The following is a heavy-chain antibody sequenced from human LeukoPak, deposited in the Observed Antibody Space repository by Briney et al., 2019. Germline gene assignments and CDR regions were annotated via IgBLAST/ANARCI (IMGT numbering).Heavy chain of an antibody. Sequence: GGSLRLSCAASGFTFSSYAMSWVGQALGKGLEWVSAICASGGSTYYADSVKGRFTISRDTSKNTLYLQMNSLRAEDTAVYYCAKVISSSCGIGGYWGQGTLFTVSS. J-gene: IGHJ4*02. CDR3: AKVISSSCGIGGY. CDR1: GFTFSSYA. CDR2: ICASGGST. V-gene: IGHV3-23*01. D-gene: IGHD6-13*01.